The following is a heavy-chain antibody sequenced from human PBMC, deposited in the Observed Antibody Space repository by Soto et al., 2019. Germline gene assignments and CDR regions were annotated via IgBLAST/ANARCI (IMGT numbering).Heavy chain of an antibody. CDR1: GYTFANYG. CDR2: ISGHDGKT. CDR3: ARDSAFLFGSTGYFDY. Sequence: QVELKQSGAAVKKPGASVKVSCRASGYTFANYGITWVRQAPGQGLQWMGWISGHDGKTKSNKNLQGRSTMTTDTSTNTAYLELKNLKSEDTAIYYCARDSAFLFGSTGYFDYWGQGTLVSVPS. V-gene: IGHV1-18*04. J-gene: IGHJ4*02. D-gene: IGHD2-15*01.